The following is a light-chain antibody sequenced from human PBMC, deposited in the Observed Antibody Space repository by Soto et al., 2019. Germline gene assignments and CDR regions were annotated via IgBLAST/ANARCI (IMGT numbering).Light chain of an antibody. CDR1: QGICNW. J-gene: IGKJ5*01. CDR2: AAS. V-gene: IGKV1-12*01. Sequence: DIQMTQSPSSVSASVGDRVTITCRASQGICNWLAWYQQKPGKAPKLLINAASSFQSGVPSRFSGSGSGTDFTLTISSLQPEDSATYYCQQDNSFPFTFGQGTRLEIK. CDR3: QQDNSFPFT.